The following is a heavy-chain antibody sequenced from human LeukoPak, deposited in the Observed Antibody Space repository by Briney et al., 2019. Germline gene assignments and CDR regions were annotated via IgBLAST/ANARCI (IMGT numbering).Heavy chain of an antibody. J-gene: IGHJ3*02. CDR2: INPNSGGT. CDR3: ARDYYDSSGYYPDAFDN. V-gene: IGHV1-2*02. D-gene: IGHD3-22*01. CDR1: GYTFTGYY. Sequence: GASVTVSCKASGYTFTGYYMHWVRQAPGQGLEWMGWINPNSGGTNYAQKFQGRVTMTRDTSISTAYMELSRLRSDDTAVYYCARDYYDSSGYYPDAFDNWGQGTMVTVSS.